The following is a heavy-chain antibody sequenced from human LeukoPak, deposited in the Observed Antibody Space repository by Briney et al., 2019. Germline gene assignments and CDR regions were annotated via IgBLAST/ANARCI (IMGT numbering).Heavy chain of an antibody. D-gene: IGHD5-12*01. J-gene: IGHJ4*02. CDR1: GYTFTSYG. Sequence: ASVKVSCKASGYTFTSYGISWVRQAPGQGLEWMGWISAYNGNTNYAQKLQGRVTMTTDTSTSTAYMELRSLRSDVTAVYYCAREAVLEDIVATGGNYFDYWGQGTLVTVSS. CDR2: ISAYNGNT. V-gene: IGHV1-18*01. CDR3: AREAVLEDIVATGGNYFDY.